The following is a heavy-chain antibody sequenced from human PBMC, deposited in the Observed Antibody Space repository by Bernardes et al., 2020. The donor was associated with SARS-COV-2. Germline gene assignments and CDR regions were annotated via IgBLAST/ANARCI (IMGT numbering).Heavy chain of an antibody. V-gene: IGHV4-61*02. Sequence: SETLSLTCTVSGGSISSGSYYWSWIRQPAGKGLEWIGRIYTSGSTNYNPSLKSRVTISVDTSKNQFSLKLSSVTAADTAVYYCALKYYDFWSGYLSDYYGMDVWGQGTTVTVSS. CDR2: IYTSGST. CDR3: ALKYYDFWSGYLSDYYGMDV. J-gene: IGHJ6*02. CDR1: GGSISSGSYY. D-gene: IGHD3-3*01.